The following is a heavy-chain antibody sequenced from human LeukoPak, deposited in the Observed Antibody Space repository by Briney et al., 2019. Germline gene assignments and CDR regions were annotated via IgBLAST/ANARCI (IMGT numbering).Heavy chain of an antibody. CDR1: GGSISSYY. CDR3: ARDLDYGDYVVGYY. CDR2: IYYSGST. Sequence: SETLSLTCTVSGGSISSYYWSWIQQPPGKGLEWIGYIYYSGSTNYNPSLKGRVTISVDTSKNQFSLKLSSVTAADTAVYYCARDLDYGDYVVGYYWGQGTLVTVSS. J-gene: IGHJ4*02. V-gene: IGHV4-59*01. D-gene: IGHD4-17*01.